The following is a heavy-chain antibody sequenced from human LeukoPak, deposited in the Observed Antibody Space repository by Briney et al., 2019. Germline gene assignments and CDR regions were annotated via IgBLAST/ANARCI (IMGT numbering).Heavy chain of an antibody. J-gene: IGHJ4*02. V-gene: IGHV1-69*04. D-gene: IGHD6-13*01. CDR2: IIPILGIA. Sequence: SVKVSCKASGGTFSSYAISWVRQAPGQGLEWMGRIIPILGIANYAQKFQGRVTITADKSTSTAYMELSSLRSEDTAVYYCARGLFYSSSWNYWGQGTLVTVSS. CDR3: ARGLFYSSSWNY. CDR1: GGTFSSYA.